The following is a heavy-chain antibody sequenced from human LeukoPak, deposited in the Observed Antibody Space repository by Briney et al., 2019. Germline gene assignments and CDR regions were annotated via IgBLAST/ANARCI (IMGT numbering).Heavy chain of an antibody. CDR2: INQDGSEE. CDR1: GFIFSTYR. J-gene: IGHJ4*02. D-gene: IGHD5-12*01. CDR3: ARDRRTKGLHFDY. V-gene: IGHV3-7*01. Sequence: GGSLRLSCAASGFIFSTYRMTWVRQAPGKGLEWVANINQDGSEEYYVDSVKGRFTISRDNAKNSLYLQMNSLRAEDTAVYYCARDRRTKGLHFDYWGQGTLVTVSS.